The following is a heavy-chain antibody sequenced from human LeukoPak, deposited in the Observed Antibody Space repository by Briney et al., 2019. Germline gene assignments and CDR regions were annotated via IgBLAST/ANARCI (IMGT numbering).Heavy chain of an antibody. D-gene: IGHD2-21*02. CDR2: ISSSGSTI. J-gene: IGHJ4*02. CDR3: ARDPPPDGYCGGDCYTAEYFDY. Sequence: GGSLRLSCAASGFTFSSYAMNWVRQAPGKGLEWVSYISSSGSTIYYADSVKGRFTISRDNAKNSLFLQMNRLGAEDTAVYYCARDPPPDGYCGGDCYTAEYFDYWGQGTLATVSS. V-gene: IGHV3-48*04. CDR1: GFTFSSYA.